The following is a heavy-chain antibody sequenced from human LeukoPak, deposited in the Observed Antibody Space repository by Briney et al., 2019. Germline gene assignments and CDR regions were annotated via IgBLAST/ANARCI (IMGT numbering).Heavy chain of an antibody. CDR1: GFSLSSRGVG. CDR2: VYWDDDK. CDR3: ARVPNYYDSSGLRFDC. D-gene: IGHD3-22*01. Sequence: SGPTLVKPTQTLTLTCTFSGFSLSSRGVGVGWVRHPPGKALEWLALVYWDDDKRYSPSLKSRLTITKDTSKNQVVLTMTNLDPVDTATYYCARVPNYYDSSGLRFDCWGQGTLVTVSS. V-gene: IGHV2-5*02. J-gene: IGHJ4*02.